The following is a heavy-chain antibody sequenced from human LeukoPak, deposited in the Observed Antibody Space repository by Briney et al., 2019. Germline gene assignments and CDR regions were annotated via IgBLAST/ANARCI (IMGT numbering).Heavy chain of an antibody. CDR2: IIPILGIA. V-gene: IGHV1-69*04. Sequence: SVKVSCKASGGTFSSYAISWVRQPPGQGLEWMGRIIPILGIANYAQKFQGRVTITADKSTSTAYMELSSLRSEDTAVYYCARVLVGTLGGYYYYYGMDVWGQGTTVTVSS. CDR3: ARVLVGTLGGYYYYYGMDV. D-gene: IGHD2-8*02. CDR1: GGTFSSYA. J-gene: IGHJ6*02.